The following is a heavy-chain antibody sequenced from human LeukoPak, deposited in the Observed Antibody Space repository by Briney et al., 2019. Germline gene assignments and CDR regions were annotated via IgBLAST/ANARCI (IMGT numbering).Heavy chain of an antibody. Sequence: PSETLPLTCAVYGGSFIDYYWSWIRQPPGKGLEWIGEINHSGSANYNPSLKSRVTISEDTSKNQFSLKLSSVTAADTAVYYCARQLIGYCSGGSCQLNWFDPWGQGTLVTVSS. J-gene: IGHJ5*02. V-gene: IGHV4-34*01. D-gene: IGHD2-15*01. CDR2: INHSGSA. CDR3: ARQLIGYCSGGSCQLNWFDP. CDR1: GGSFIDYY.